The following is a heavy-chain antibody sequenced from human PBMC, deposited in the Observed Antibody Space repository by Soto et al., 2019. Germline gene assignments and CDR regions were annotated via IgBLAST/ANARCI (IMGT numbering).Heavy chain of an antibody. D-gene: IGHD2-21*02. CDR3: AFTVVTPSIPPYYYYGMDV. Sequence: RASVKVSCKASGYTFTSYYMHWVRQAPGQGLEWMGIINPSGGSTSYAQKFQGRVTMTRDTSTSTVYMELSSLRSEDTAVYYCAFTVVTPSIPPYYYYGMDVWGQGTTVTVSS. CDR2: INPSGGST. V-gene: IGHV1-46*01. J-gene: IGHJ6*02. CDR1: GYTFTSYY.